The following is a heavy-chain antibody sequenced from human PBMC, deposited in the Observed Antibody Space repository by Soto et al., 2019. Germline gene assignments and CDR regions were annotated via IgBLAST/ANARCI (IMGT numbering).Heavy chain of an antibody. CDR3: ARRRGGSTGWSPGFDY. J-gene: IGHJ4*02. D-gene: IGHD6-19*01. V-gene: IGHV1-69*06. CDR2: IIPIFGTA. CDR1: GGTFSSYA. Sequence: QVQLGQSGAEVKKPGSSVKVSCKASGGTFSSYAISWVRQAPGQGLEWMGGIIPIFGTANYAQKFQGRVTITADKSTSTAYMELSSMRSDDTAVYYCARRRGGSTGWSPGFDYWGQGTLVTVSS.